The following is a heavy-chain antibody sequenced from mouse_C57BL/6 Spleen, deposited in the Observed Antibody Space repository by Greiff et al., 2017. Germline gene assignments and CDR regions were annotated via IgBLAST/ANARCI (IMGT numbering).Heavy chain of an antibody. V-gene: IGHV5-4*01. CDR2: ISDGGSYT. J-gene: IGHJ3*01. D-gene: IGHD2-4*01. Sequence: EVQLVESGGGLVKPGGSLKLSCAASGFTFSSYAMSWVRQTPEKRLEWVATISDGGSYTYYPDNVKGRFTISRDNAKNNLYLQMSHLKSEDTAMYYCARGDYDPFAYWGQGTLVTVSA. CDR1: GFTFSSYA. CDR3: ARGDYDPFAY.